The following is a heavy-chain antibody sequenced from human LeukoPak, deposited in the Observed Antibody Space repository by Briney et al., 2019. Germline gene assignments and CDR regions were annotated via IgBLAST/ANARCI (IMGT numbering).Heavy chain of an antibody. CDR1: GCTFSSYS. V-gene: IGHV3-48*01. Sequence: GGSLRLSCAASGCTFSSYSMNWVRQAPGKGLEWVSYISNSGSTTYYADSVKGRFTISRDNAKNSLYLQMNSLRVEDTAVYYCARGGTAVARGEYWGQGTLVTVSS. D-gene: IGHD6-19*01. CDR3: ARGGTAVARGEY. J-gene: IGHJ4*02. CDR2: ISNSGSTT.